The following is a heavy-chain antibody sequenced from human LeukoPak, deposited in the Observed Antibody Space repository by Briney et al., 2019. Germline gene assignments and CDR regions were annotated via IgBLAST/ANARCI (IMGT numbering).Heavy chain of an antibody. V-gene: IGHV4-59*01. D-gene: IGHD3-22*01. CDR1: GASMSSYY. J-gene: IGHJ4*02. Sequence: SDTLSLTCTVSGASMSSYYRSWIRQPPGKGLEWIGDIYYSGSIKYNPSLKSRVTMSVDTSKNQFSLKLSSVTAADTAIYYCARENPSGYYNRPIDYWGQGTLVTVSS. CDR3: ARENPSGYYNRPIDY. CDR2: IYYSGSI.